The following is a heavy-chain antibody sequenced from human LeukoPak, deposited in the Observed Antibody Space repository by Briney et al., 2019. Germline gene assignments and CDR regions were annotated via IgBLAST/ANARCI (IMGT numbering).Heavy chain of an antibody. Sequence: PGGSLRLSCAASGVTFRSYGMHWVRQAPGKGLEWVALISSDGNDKLYGDSERGRFTISRDDSKSTLYLQMNSLRAEDTAVYYCTTKVIRGNSGDDYDDWGQGTLVIVSS. CDR2: ISSDGNDK. CDR1: GVTFRSYG. D-gene: IGHD5-12*01. CDR3: TTKVIRGNSGDDYDD. V-gene: IGHV3-30*03. J-gene: IGHJ4*02.